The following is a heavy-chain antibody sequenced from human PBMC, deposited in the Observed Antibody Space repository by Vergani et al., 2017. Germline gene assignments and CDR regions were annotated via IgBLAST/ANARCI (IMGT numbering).Heavy chain of an antibody. Sequence: QVQLQESGPGLVKPSQTLSLTCAVSGGSISSGGYYWSWIRQHPGKGLEWIGYIYYSGSTNYNPSLKSRVTISVDRSKNKFSLKLHSVTAADTAVYYCARASGMTTVTPFDYWGQGTLVTVSS. V-gene: IGHV4-31*11. J-gene: IGHJ4*02. CDR1: GGSISSGGYY. CDR3: ARASGMTTVTPFDY. CDR2: IYYSGST. D-gene: IGHD4-11*01.